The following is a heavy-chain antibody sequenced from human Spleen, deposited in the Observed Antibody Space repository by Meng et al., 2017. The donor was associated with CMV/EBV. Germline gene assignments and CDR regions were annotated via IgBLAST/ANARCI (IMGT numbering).Heavy chain of an antibody. D-gene: IGHD1-26*01. J-gene: IGHJ6*02. Sequence: GGSLRLSCAASGFTFSSYAMSWVRQAPGKGLEWVSAISGSGGSTYYADSVKGRFTISRDNSKNTLYLQMNSLTSDDTAVYYCAREGASRRRWDGMDVWGQGTTVTVS. V-gene: IGHV3-23*01. CDR1: GFTFSSYA. CDR2: ISGSGGST. CDR3: AREGASRRRWDGMDV.